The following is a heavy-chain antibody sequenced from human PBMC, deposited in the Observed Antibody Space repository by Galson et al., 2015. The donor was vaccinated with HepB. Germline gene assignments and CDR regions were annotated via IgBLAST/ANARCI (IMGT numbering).Heavy chain of an antibody. CDR3: ARRHGASPGLDV. D-gene: IGHD2-2*01. V-gene: IGHV4-34*01. CDR2: INHRGST. CDR1: GGSFSGYY. Sequence: SETLSLTCAVYGGSFSGYYWNWIRQSPGAGLEWIAEINHRGSTNYKPSLGSRLSISVDTSKRHLSLQLTSVTATDTGVYYCARRHGASPGLDVWGHGTTVTVS. J-gene: IGHJ6*02.